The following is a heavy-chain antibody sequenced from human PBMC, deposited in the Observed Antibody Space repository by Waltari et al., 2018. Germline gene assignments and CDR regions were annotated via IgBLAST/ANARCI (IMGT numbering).Heavy chain of an antibody. J-gene: IGHJ6*03. Sequence: EVLLVQSGAEIRKPGESLKISCQASGYSFTSEWIAWVRRTPERGLEWMGIIWPGDSETKYSPSFQGQVTFSDDKTTETAYLQWSSLKASDSATYYCARRSLYLDFWGTGTTVTV. V-gene: IGHV5-51*01. CDR2: IWPGDSET. CDR1: GYSFTSEW. CDR3: ARRSLYLDF.